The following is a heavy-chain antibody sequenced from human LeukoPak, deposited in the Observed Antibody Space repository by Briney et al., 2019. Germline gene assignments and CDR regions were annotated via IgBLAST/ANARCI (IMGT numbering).Heavy chain of an antibody. D-gene: IGHD3-10*01. V-gene: IGHV4-34*01. CDR2: INHSGST. CDR1: GGSFSGYY. CDR3: ARLVHWFDP. J-gene: IGHJ5*02. Sequence: SETLSLTCAVYGGSFSGYYWSWIRHPPGKGLEWIGEINHSGSTNYNPSLKSRVTISVDTSKNQFSLKLSSVTAADTAVYYCARLVHWFDPWGQGTLVTVSS.